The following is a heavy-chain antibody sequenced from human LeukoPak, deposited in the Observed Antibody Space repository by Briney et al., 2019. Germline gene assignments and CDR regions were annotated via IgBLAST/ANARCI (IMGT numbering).Heavy chain of an antibody. CDR1: GGTFSSYA. D-gene: IGHD3-22*01. V-gene: IGHV1-69*05. CDR3: ARVAPLYCYDSSGYGKVDAFDI. CDR2: IIPIFGTA. Sequence: SVKVSCKASGGTFSSYAISWVRQAPGQGLEWMGGIIPIFGTANYAQKFQGRVTNTTDESTSTAYMELSSLRSEDTAVYYCARVAPLYCYDSSGYGKVDAFDIWGQGTMVTVSS. J-gene: IGHJ3*02.